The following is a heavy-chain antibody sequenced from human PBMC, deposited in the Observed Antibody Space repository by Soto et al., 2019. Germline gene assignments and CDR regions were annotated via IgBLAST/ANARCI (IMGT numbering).Heavy chain of an antibody. D-gene: IGHD2-15*01. CDR1: GFTVSSKY. CDR3: ARDDVLCDGGRGYGVPLEV. V-gene: IGHV3-66*01. J-gene: IGHJ6*04. CDR2: IQSGGPT. Sequence: EVQLVESGGGLVQPGGSLRLSCAASGFTVSSKYMSWVRQAPGKGLEWVSLIQSGGPTYYADSVKGRFTISRDTSENTVHLQMDSLRAEDTAVYYCARDDVLCDGGRGYGVPLEVWGKGTTVTVSS.